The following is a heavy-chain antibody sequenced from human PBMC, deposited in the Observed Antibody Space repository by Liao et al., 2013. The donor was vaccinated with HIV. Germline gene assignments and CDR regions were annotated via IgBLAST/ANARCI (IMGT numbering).Heavy chain of an antibody. CDR2: IYTSGST. V-gene: IGHV4-4*07. D-gene: IGHD4-17*01. Sequence: QVQLQESGPGLVKPSETLSLTCTVSGGSIRSYYWSWIRQPAGKGLEWIGRIYTSGSTNYNPSLKSRVTMSVDTSKNQFSLKLSSVTAADTAVYYCARDQDYGDYFLHAFDIWGQGTMVTVSS. J-gene: IGHJ3*02. CDR1: GGSIRSYY. CDR3: ARDQDYGDYFLHAFDI.